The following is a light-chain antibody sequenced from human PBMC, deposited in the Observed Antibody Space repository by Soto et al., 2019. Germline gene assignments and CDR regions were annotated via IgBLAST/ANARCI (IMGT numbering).Light chain of an antibody. J-gene: IGKJ4*01. CDR1: QSVLYSSNNKNY. CDR2: WAS. CDR3: KQYYSFPLT. Sequence: DIVMTQSPDSLAVSLGERATINCKSSQSVLYSSNNKNYLAWYQQKPGQPPKLLIYWASTRESGVPDRFSGSGSGQDFPLTISSRQAEDGAVYYCKQYYSFPLTFGGGTKVEIK. V-gene: IGKV4-1*01.